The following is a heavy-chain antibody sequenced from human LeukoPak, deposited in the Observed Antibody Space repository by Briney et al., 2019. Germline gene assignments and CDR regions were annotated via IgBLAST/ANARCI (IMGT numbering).Heavy chain of an antibody. CDR2: INLNGGST. D-gene: IGHD7-27*01. CDR1: GFTFDDYG. Sequence: GCLRLSCAAPGFTFDDYGMSWVRQASGKGLEWVFGINLNGGSTGYADSVKGRFTISRDNAKNSLYLEMNSLRAEDTALYYCARVVSGAANDYWGQGTLVTVSS. V-gene: IGHV3-20*04. J-gene: IGHJ4*02. CDR3: ARVVSGAANDY.